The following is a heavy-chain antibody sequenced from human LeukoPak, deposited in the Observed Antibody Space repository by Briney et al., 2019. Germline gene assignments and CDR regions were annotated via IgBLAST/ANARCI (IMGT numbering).Heavy chain of an antibody. V-gene: IGHV1-2*04. CDR3: ARASPDPYGMDV. Sequence: GASVKVSCKASGYTFTSYYMHWVRQAPGQGLEWMGWINPNSGGTNYAQKFQGWVTMTRDTSISTAYMELSRLRSDDTAVYYCARASPDPYGMDVWGQGTTVTVSS. J-gene: IGHJ6*02. CDR2: INPNSGGT. D-gene: IGHD1-14*01. CDR1: GYTFTSYY.